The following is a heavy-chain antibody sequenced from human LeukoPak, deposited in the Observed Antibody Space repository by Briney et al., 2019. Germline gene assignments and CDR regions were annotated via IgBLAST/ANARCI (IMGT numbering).Heavy chain of an antibody. Sequence: GASVKVSCKASGYTFTGYYMHWVRRAPGQGLEWMGWINPNSGGTNYAQKFQGRVTMTRDTSISTAYMELSRLRSDDTAVYYCARDLRYYYGSGSYGLSDYWGQGTLVTVSS. D-gene: IGHD3-10*01. J-gene: IGHJ4*02. V-gene: IGHV1-2*02. CDR1: GYTFTGYY. CDR2: INPNSGGT. CDR3: ARDLRYYYGSGSYGLSDY.